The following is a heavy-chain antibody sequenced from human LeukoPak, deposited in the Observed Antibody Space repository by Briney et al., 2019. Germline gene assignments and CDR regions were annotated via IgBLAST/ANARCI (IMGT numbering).Heavy chain of an antibody. D-gene: IGHD2-8*01. CDR3: ARYVVSDAFDI. V-gene: IGHV4-61*05. CDR1: GGSISSSSYY. J-gene: IGHJ3*02. Sequence: SETLSLTCTVSGGSISSSSYYWGWIRQPPGKGLEWIGYIYYSGSTNYNPSLKSRVTISVDTSKNQFSLKLSSVTAADTAVYYCARYVVSDAFDIWGQGTMVTVSS. CDR2: IYYSGST.